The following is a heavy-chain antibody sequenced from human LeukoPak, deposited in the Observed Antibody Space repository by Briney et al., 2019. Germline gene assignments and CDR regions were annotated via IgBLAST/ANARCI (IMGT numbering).Heavy chain of an antibody. V-gene: IGHV4-39*07. D-gene: IGHD3-10*01. CDR2: IYYSGST. J-gene: IGHJ4*02. CDR1: GGSISSSSYY. Sequence: SETLSLTCTVSGGSISSSSYYWGWIRQPPGKGLEWIGSIYYSGSTYYNPSLKSRVTISVDTSKNQFSLKLSSVTAADTAVYYCARGCQGSGSYMGHYFDYWGQGTLVTVSS. CDR3: ARGCQGSGSYMGHYFDY.